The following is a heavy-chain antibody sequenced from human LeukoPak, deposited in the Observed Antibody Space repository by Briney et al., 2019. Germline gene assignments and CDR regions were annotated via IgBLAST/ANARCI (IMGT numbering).Heavy chain of an antibody. V-gene: IGHV4-59*08. CDR1: GGSISSYY. D-gene: IGHD3-3*02. J-gene: IGHJ4*02. CDR3: ARFSIGPYDYYFDY. Sequence: SETLSLTCTVSGGSISSYYWSWIRQPPGKGLEWIGYIYYSGSTNYNPSLKSRVTISVDTSKNQFSLKLSSVTAADTAVYYCARFSIGPYDYYFDYWGQGTLVTVSS. CDR2: IYYSGST.